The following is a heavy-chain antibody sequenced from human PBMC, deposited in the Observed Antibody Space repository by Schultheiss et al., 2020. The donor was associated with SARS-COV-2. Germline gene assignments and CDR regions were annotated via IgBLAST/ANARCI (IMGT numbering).Heavy chain of an antibody. CDR1: GYTFTGYY. J-gene: IGHJ6*02. CDR3: AKDMGIDVVVVAATQMAYGMDV. V-gene: IGHV1-8*03. D-gene: IGHD2-15*01. CDR2: MNPNSGNT. Sequence: ASVKVSCKASGYTFTGYYMHWVRQATGQGLEWMGWMNPNSGNTGYAQKFQGRVTITADESTSTAYMELSSLRSDDTALYYCAKDMGIDVVVVAATQMAYGMDVWGQGTTVTVSS.